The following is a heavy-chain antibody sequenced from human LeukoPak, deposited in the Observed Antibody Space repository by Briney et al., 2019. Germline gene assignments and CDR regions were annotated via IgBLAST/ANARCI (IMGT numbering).Heavy chain of an antibody. D-gene: IGHD1-14*01. CDR1: GFTFSTYG. J-gene: IGHJ4*02. CDR2: ISAGGGNT. V-gene: IGHV3-23*01. CDR3: AKEYSVRNQFDY. Sequence: GGSLRLSCAASGFTFSTYGMNWVRQAPGKGLEWVSAISAGGGNTYYADSVKGRFTISRDNSKNTLFLEMNSLRAEDTAVYYCAKEYSVRNQFDYWGQGTLIAVSS.